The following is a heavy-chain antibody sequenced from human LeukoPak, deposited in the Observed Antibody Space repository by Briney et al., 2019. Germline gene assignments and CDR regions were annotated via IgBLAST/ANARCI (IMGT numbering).Heavy chain of an antibody. CDR2: IYTSGST. J-gene: IGHJ4*02. D-gene: IGHD3-10*01. CDR3: ARRADDYGSLYFDY. Sequence: PSETLSLTCTVSGGSISSGSYYWSWIRQPAGKGLEWIGRIYTSGSTNYNPSLKSRVTISVDTSKNQFSLKLSSVTAADTAVYYCARRADDYGSLYFDYWGQGTLVTVSS. CDR1: GGSISSGSYY. V-gene: IGHV4-61*02.